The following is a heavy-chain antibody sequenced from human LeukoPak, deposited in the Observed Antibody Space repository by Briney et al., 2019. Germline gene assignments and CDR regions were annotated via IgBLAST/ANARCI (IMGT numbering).Heavy chain of an antibody. J-gene: IGHJ6*03. D-gene: IGHD3-10*01. CDR2: IFPGDSDT. CDR3: ARQGIYYGSGSYYNRHYYYYMDV. CDR1: GYRFTSYW. V-gene: IGHV5-51*01. Sequence: GESLKISCKGSGYRFTSYWIGWVRQVPGKGLEWMGIIFPGDSDTRYSPSFQGQVTISADESISTAYLQWSSLKASDTAMYYCARQGIYYGSGSYYNRHYYYYMDVWGKGTTVTVSS.